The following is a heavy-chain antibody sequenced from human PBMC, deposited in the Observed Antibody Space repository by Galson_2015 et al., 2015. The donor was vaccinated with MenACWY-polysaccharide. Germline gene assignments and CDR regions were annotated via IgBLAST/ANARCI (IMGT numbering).Heavy chain of an antibody. V-gene: IGHV1-18*01. CDR3: ARIAAGRGRTGEVVITNYVDC. CDR1: GYTFTTYG. D-gene: IGHD3-22*01. CDR2: ISAYNGDL. J-gene: IGHJ4*02. Sequence: SVKVSCKASGYTFTTYGISWARQAPGQGLEWLGWISAYNGDLNYAQKPEDRVTMTTDSSTSTAYMELRSLRSDDTAVYYCARIAAGRGRTGEVVITNYVDCWGRGTQGTAAS.